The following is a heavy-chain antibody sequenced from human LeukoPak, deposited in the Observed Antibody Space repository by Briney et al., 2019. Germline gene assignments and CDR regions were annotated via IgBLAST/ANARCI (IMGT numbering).Heavy chain of an antibody. CDR1: GGSISSYY. V-gene: IGHV4-34*01. CDR3: ARGYSGSYPRNDY. Sequence: SETLSLTCTVSGGSISSYYWSWIRQPPGKGLEWIGEINHSGSTNYNPSLKSRVTISVDTSKNQFSLKLSSVTAADTAVYYCARGYSGSYPRNDYWGQGTLVTVSS. CDR2: INHSGST. D-gene: IGHD1-26*01. J-gene: IGHJ4*02.